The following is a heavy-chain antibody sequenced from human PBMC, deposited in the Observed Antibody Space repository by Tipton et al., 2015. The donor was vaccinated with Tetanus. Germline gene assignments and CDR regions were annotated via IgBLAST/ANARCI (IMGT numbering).Heavy chain of an antibody. CDR1: GFIFSSYN. V-gene: IGHV3-53*01. CDR2: IYSTSTT. CDR3: ARDRAPPSSWYFDL. D-gene: IGHD3-10*01. J-gene: IGHJ2*01. Sequence: SLRLSCAASGFIFSSYNMNWVRQAPGKGLEWVSIIYSTSTTYYVDSVKGRFTISRDISKNMVYLQMNSLRAEDTAVYYCARDRAPPSSWYFDLWGRGTLVTVSS.